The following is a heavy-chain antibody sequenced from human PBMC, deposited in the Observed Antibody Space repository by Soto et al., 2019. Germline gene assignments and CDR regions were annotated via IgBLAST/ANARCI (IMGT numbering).Heavy chain of an antibody. Sequence: ASVKVSCNASGYTFTSYGISWVRQAPGQGLEWMGWISAYNGNTNYAQKLQGRVTMTTDTSTSTAYMELRSLRSDDTAVYYCARDQGGLATMEFYYYYYGMDVWGQGTTVTVSS. CDR3: ARDQGGLATMEFYYYYYGMDV. CDR1: GYTFTSYG. V-gene: IGHV1-18*01. D-gene: IGHD5-12*01. J-gene: IGHJ6*02. CDR2: ISAYNGNT.